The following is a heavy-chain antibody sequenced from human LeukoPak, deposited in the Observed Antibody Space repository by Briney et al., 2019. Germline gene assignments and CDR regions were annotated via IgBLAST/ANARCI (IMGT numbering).Heavy chain of an antibody. CDR2: ISGTGGFTTST. V-gene: IGHV3-23*01. CDR1: GFTFSNYA. CDR3: VKDRRYADNSALSWFDP. Sequence: QPGGSLRLSCAASGFTFSNYAMTWVRQAPGKGLEWVSTISGTGGFTTSTYYADSVKGRFTISRDNSDNKLYLQMDGLRADDTAVYYCVKDRRYADNSALSWFDPWGHGTLVTVSS. J-gene: IGHJ5*02. D-gene: IGHD4-23*01.